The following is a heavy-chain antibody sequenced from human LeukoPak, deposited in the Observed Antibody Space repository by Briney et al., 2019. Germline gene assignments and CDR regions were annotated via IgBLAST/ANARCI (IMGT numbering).Heavy chain of an antibody. Sequence: QPGGSLRLSCAASGFTFSDHFMDWVRQAPGRGLEGVGRSRDKANGYTTEYAASVNGRFTISRDESSSSLFLQMPSLRTEDTAVYYCTKPHLQRNYGDSGGYWGQGTLVTVSS. CDR2: SRDKANGYTT. J-gene: IGHJ4*02. CDR3: TKPHLQRNYGDSGGY. V-gene: IGHV3-72*01. D-gene: IGHD4-17*01. CDR1: GFTFSDHF.